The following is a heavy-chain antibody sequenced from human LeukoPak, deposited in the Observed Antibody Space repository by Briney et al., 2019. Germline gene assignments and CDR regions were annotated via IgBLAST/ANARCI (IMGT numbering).Heavy chain of an antibody. J-gene: IGHJ4*02. CDR2: IYYSGST. V-gene: IGHV4-59*01. CDR1: GGSISSYY. CDR3: ASSITNYDYVWGSYRYSPAITLDY. Sequence: SETLSLTCTVSGGSISSYYWSWIRQPPGKGLEWIGYIYYSGSTNYNPSLKSRVTISVDPSKNQFSLKLSSVTAADTAVYYCASSITNYDYVWGSYRYSPAITLDYWGQGTLVTVSS. D-gene: IGHD3-16*02.